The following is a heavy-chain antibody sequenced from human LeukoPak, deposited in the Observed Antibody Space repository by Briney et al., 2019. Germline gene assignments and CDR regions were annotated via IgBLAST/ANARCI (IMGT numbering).Heavy chain of an antibody. CDR1: GGSISSYY. CDR3: ARGVAAGRHCSSTSCYSPLIDY. J-gene: IGHJ4*02. Sequence: SETLSLTCTVSGGSISSYYWSWIRQPPGKGLEWIGYIYYSESTNYNPSLKSRVTISVDTSKNQFSLKLSSVTAADTAVYYCARGVAAGRHCSSTSCYSPLIDYWGQGTLVTVSS. V-gene: IGHV4-59*01. CDR2: IYYSEST. D-gene: IGHD2-2*02.